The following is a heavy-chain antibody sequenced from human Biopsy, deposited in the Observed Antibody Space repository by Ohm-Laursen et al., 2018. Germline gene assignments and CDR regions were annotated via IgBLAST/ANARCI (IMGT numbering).Heavy chain of an antibody. J-gene: IGHJ4*02. D-gene: IGHD3-3*01. V-gene: IGHV1-18*01. CDR2: ISPYNGDT. CDR1: GYTFTNYG. Sequence: SVKVSCKASGYTFTNYGISWVRQAPGQGLEWLGWISPYNGDTDYAQKLQGRVTMTTDTSTSTAYMDLRSLRSDDTAVYYCARDRWPHVTLLGLVVFDFWGQGTLVIVSS. CDR3: ARDRWPHVTLLGLVVFDF.